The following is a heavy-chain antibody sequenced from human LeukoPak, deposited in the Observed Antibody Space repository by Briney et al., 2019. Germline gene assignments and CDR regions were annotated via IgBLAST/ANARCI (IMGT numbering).Heavy chain of an antibody. D-gene: IGHD2-21*02. CDR1: GFTFSSYS. J-gene: IGHJ6*03. V-gene: IGHV3-21*01. CDR3: ARDAGYCGGDCYSSYYMDV. Sequence: GGSLRLSCAASGFTFSSYSMNWVRQAPGKGLEWVSSISSSSSYIYYADSVKGRFTISRDNAKNSLYLQMNSLRAEDTAVYYCARDAGYCGGDCYSSYYMDVWGKGATVTISS. CDR2: ISSSSSYI.